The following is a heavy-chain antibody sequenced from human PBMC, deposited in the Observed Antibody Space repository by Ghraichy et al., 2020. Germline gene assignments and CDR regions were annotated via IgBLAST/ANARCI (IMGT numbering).Heavy chain of an antibody. D-gene: IGHD6-13*01. Sequence: SETLSLTCAVYGGSFSGYYWSWIRQPPGKGLEWIEEINHSGSTNYNPSLKSRVTISVDTSKNQFSLKLSSVTAADTAVYYCARGRGSSSPSGRPRYFDLWGRGTLVTVSS. J-gene: IGHJ2*01. CDR2: INHSGST. CDR3: ARGRGSSSPSGRPRYFDL. CDR1: GGSFSGYY. V-gene: IGHV4-34*01.